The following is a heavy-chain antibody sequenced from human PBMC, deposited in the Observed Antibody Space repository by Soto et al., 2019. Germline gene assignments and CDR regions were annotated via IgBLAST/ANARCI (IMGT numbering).Heavy chain of an antibody. CDR3: ARSYAGNGSYRDFAY. V-gene: IGHV4-30-2*01. J-gene: IGHJ4*02. D-gene: IGHD3-16*01. CDR2: IYHSGNT. Sequence: QLQLQESGSGQVKPSQTLSLTCAVSGASISRCCNSWNWIRQPPGKGLEWIGHIYHSGNTNYNPSLRSRVIISVDRDNTQFSLKLNSVTTADTAVYFCARSYAGNGSYRDFAYWGQGTLVPVSS. CDR1: GASISRCCNS.